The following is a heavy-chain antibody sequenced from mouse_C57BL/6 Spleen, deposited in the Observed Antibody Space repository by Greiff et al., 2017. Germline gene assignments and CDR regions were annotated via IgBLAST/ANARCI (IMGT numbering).Heavy chain of an antibody. J-gene: IGHJ2*01. V-gene: IGHV5-4*01. CDR1: GFTFSSYA. CDR3: ARDEGYYFDD. Sequence: EVMLVESGGGLVKPGGSLKLSCAASGFTFSSYAMSWVRQTPEKRLEWVATISDGGSYTYYPDNVKGRFTISRDNAKNNLYLQMSHLKSEDTAMYYCARDEGYYFDDWGQGTTLTVSS. CDR2: ISDGGSYT.